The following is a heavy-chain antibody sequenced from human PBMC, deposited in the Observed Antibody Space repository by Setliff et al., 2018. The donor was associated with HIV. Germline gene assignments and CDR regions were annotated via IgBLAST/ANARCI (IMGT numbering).Heavy chain of an antibody. V-gene: IGHV4-4*07. CDR3: ARDRDRKDTTYVRFDY. D-gene: IGHD4-17*01. CDR1: GVSVDDYY. Sequence: SETLSLTCSVSGVSVDDYYWSWIRQPAGKGLEWIGRLYSGGTTNYNPSLKSRLTMSVDTSNNKFSLKLNSVTAADTAVYYCARDRDRKDTTYVRFDYWGHGILVTVSS. J-gene: IGHJ4*01. CDR2: LYSGGTT.